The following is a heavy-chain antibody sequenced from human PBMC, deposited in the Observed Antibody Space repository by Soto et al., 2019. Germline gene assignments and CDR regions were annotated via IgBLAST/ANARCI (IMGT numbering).Heavy chain of an antibody. CDR2: INPSAVST. V-gene: IGHV1-46*03. J-gene: IGHJ5*02. CDR3: AGYNSAGYYIPDWFDP. CDR1: GYTFTSYY. Sequence: EASVKVSCKASGYTFTSYYMHWVRQAPGQGLEWMGIINPSAVSTSYAQKFQDRVIMTRNTFTSTVSMELMSLRTEDMTVYYWAGYNSAGYYIPDWFDPWGQGTLVTVSS. D-gene: IGHD1-26*01.